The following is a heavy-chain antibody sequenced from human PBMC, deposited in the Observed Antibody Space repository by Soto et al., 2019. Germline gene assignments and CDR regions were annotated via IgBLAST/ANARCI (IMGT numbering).Heavy chain of an antibody. V-gene: IGHV1-69*13. J-gene: IGHJ6*02. CDR1: GGAFSNHA. Sequence: SVKVSCKASGGAFSNHAISWVRQAPGQGLEWVGGIIPMFPTADYAQRFQGRVTITADDSTTTVYMELSGLRSEDTAMYYCARDDATYCGGDCYRYFYYGMDVWGQGTTVTVSS. CDR2: IIPMFPTA. CDR3: ARDDATYCGGDCYRYFYYGMDV. D-gene: IGHD2-21*02.